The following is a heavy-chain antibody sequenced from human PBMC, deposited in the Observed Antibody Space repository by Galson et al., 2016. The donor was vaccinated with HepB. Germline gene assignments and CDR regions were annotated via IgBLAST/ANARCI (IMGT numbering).Heavy chain of an antibody. D-gene: IGHD6-13*01. CDR1: GYTLSSHG. CDR2: MSAYNDDT. J-gene: IGHJ1*01. CDR3: VRSGATAGGTRYFPL. Sequence: SVKVSCKASGYTLSSHGISRARPAPGQGLEWLGWMSAYNDDTDYSQKFQGRVTTTTDTSQNTAYMELGSLTSDDTAVYYCVRSGATAGGTRYFPLWGQGTLVIVSS. V-gene: IGHV1-18*01.